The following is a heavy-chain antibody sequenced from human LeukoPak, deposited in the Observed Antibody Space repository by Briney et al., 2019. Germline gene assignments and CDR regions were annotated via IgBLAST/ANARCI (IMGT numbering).Heavy chain of an antibody. D-gene: IGHD6-19*01. CDR3: ARYGSGWYAFDY. V-gene: IGHV4-34*01. Sequence: SETLSLTCAIYGGSFSGHYVSWLRQPPGKGLEWIGSIYYSGSTYYNPSLKSRVTISVDTSKNQFSLKLSSVTAADTAVYYCARYGSGWYAFDYWGQGTLVAVSS. CDR1: GGSFSGHY. J-gene: IGHJ4*02. CDR2: IYYSGST.